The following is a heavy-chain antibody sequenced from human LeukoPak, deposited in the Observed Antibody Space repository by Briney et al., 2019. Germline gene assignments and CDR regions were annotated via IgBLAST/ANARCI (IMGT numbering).Heavy chain of an antibody. Sequence: ASVKVSCMASGYTFTSYYMHWVRQAPGQGLEWMGIINPSGGATKYAQKFQGRVAMTRDTSTSTLYMELSSLRSEDTAVYYCARDLGITMIVNYFDYWGQGTLVTVSS. J-gene: IGHJ4*02. D-gene: IGHD3-22*01. CDR1: GYTFTSYY. CDR2: INPSGGAT. CDR3: ARDLGITMIVNYFDY. V-gene: IGHV1-46*01.